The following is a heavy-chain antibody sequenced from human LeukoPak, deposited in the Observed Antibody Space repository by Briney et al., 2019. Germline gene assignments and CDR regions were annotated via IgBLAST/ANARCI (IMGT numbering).Heavy chain of an antibody. Sequence: GGSLRLSCAASGFSFSSYGMHWVRQAPGKGLEWVAYIQYDAGNVRYADSVKGRFTISRDNSKNTLYLQMNTLKVEDTAVYYCAKKKPGSGDSFDYWGQGTLLTVSS. J-gene: IGHJ4*02. CDR1: GFSFSSYG. CDR2: IQYDAGNV. D-gene: IGHD2-15*01. CDR3: AKKKPGSGDSFDY. V-gene: IGHV3-30*02.